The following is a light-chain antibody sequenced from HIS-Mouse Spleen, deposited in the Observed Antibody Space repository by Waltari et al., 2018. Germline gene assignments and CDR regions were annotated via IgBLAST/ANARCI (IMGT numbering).Light chain of an antibody. CDR1: SSDVGSYNR. J-gene: IGLJ1*01. Sequence: QSALTQPPSVSGSPGQSVTISCTGTSSDVGSYNRVSWYQQPPGTAPKLMIYEVSNRHAGVPDRFSGSKSGNTASLTISGLQAEDEDDYYCSSYTSSSTVFGTGTKVTVL. V-gene: IGLV2-18*02. CDR3: SSYTSSSTV. CDR2: EVS.